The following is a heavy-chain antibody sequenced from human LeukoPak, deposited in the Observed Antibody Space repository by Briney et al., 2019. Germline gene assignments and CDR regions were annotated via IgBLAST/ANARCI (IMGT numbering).Heavy chain of an antibody. J-gene: IGHJ4*02. CDR1: NVSVTTSGHH. Sequence: PSETLSLTCDVSNVSVTTSGHHWGWIRQPPGEGLEWIASISYNGTSYYNPSLRSRVNIFVDTAKNQVSVTLRSVAARDTAVYYCSKGFEDWGGADFWGQGALVTVSS. CDR3: SKGFEDWGGADF. D-gene: IGHD3-10*01. CDR2: ISYNGTS. V-gene: IGHV4-39*01.